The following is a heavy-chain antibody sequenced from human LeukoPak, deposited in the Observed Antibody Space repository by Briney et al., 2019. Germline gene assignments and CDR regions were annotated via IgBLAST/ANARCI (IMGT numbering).Heavy chain of an antibody. CDR1: GGSINSYH. D-gene: IGHD1-26*01. CDR3: ARSGDSGSYYN. V-gene: IGHV4-39*01. CDR2: IYYSGST. Sequence: SETLSLTCTVSGGSINSYHWSWIRQPPGKGLEWIGSIYYSGSTYYNPSLKSRVTIPVDTSKNQFSLKLSSVTAADTAVYYCARSGDSGSYYNWGQGTLVTVSS. J-gene: IGHJ4*02.